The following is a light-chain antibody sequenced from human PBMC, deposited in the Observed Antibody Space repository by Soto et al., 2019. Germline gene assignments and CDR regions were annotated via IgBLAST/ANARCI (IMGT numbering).Light chain of an antibody. CDR1: SSDIGKYNL. Sequence: QSALTQPASVSGSPGQSITISCTGTSSDIGKYNLVSWYQHHPGKAPKLIISDVTQWPSGASNRFSGSKSGNTASLTIFGFHPADEADDYCASCGCSTYFYVFRTGTKV. CDR3: ASCGCSTYFYV. V-gene: IGLV2-23*02. J-gene: IGLJ1*01. CDR2: DVT.